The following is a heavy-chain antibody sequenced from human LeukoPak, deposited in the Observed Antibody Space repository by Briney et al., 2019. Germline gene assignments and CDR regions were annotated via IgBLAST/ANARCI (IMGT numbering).Heavy chain of an antibody. CDR2: IYYSGST. CDR3: ARLSSGGYFDY. V-gene: IGHV4-59*12. J-gene: IGHJ4*02. CDR1: GGSISSYY. Sequence: PSETLSLTCTVSGGSISSYYWSWIRQPPGKGLEWIGYIYYSGSTNYNPSLKSRVTISVDTSKNQFSLKLSSVTAADTAVYYCARLSSGGYFDYWGQGTLVTVSS. D-gene: IGHD6-19*01.